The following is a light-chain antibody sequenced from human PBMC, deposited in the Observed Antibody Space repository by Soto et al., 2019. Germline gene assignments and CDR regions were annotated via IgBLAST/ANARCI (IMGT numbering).Light chain of an antibody. Sequence: QSALTQPASVSGSPGQSITISCTGTSSDVGGYNYVSWYQQHPGKAPKLMIYDVSNRPSGVSNRFSGSKSGNTASLTISGLQAEDEADYYCRSYISSSTLVVFGGGTKVTVL. V-gene: IGLV2-14*01. CDR1: SSDVGGYNY. J-gene: IGLJ3*02. CDR2: DVS. CDR3: RSYISSSTLVV.